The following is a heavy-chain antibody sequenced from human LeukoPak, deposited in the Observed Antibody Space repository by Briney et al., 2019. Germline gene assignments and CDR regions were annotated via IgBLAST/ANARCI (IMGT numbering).Heavy chain of an antibody. V-gene: IGHV3-9*01. CDR2: ISWNNGSI. D-gene: IGHD6-13*01. Sequence: SLRLSCAASGFPFDDYAMHWVRQAPGKGLEWVSGISWNNGSIGYADSVKGRFAISRDNAKNSLYLQMNSLRAEDTALYYCARIAVAGNYFDYWGQGTLVTVSS. CDR3: ARIAVAGNYFDY. J-gene: IGHJ4*02. CDR1: GFPFDDYA.